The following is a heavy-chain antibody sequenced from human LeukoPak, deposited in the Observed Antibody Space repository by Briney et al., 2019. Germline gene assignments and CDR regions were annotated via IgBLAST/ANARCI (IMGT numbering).Heavy chain of an antibody. CDR2: IYYSGST. V-gene: IGHV4-59*01. D-gene: IGHD6-13*01. CDR1: GGSISSYY. Sequence: PSETLSLTCTVSGGSISSYYWSWIRQPPGKGLEWIGYIYYSGSTNYNPSLKSRVTISVDTSKNQFSLKLSSVTAADTAVYYCARDSPIAAAGIDYWGQGTLVTVSS. J-gene: IGHJ4*02. CDR3: ARDSPIAAAGIDY.